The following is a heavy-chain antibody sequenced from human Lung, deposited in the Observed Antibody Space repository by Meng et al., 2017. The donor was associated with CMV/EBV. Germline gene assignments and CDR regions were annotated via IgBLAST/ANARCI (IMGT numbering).Heavy chain of an antibody. CDR1: GGSVSSGSYY. Sequence: LXXTVSGGSVSSGSYYWSWIRQPPGKGLEWIGYIYYSGSTNYNPSLKSRVTISVDTSKNQFSLKLSSVTAADTAVYYCARGFRGGYYYYYGMDVWGQGXTVTVSS. V-gene: IGHV4-61*01. CDR2: IYYSGST. J-gene: IGHJ6*02. D-gene: IGHD2-15*01. CDR3: ARGFRGGYYYYYGMDV.